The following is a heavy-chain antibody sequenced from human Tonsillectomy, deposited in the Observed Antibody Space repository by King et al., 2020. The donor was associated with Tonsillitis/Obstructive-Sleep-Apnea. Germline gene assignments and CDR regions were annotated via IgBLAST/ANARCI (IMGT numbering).Heavy chain of an antibody. CDR3: TRDLPNTGTDSYYMDV. V-gene: IGHV3-49*05. CDR1: GFTFGDYT. CDR2: IRSKAYGGTT. D-gene: IGHD1-7*01. J-gene: IGHJ6*03. Sequence: VQLVESGGGLVKPGRSLRLSCTASGFTFGDYTMSLFGQAPGKGLEWVGFIRSKAYGGTTEYAASVKGRFTISRDYSKNIAYLQMNSLKTDDTAVDYWTRDLPNTGTDSYYMDVWGKGTTVTVSS.